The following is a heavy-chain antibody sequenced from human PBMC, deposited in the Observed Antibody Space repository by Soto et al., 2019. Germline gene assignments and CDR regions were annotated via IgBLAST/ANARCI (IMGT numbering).Heavy chain of an antibody. D-gene: IGHD3-9*01. CDR1: GGSISNANYY. CDR2: IYYTGTT. CDR3: ARARXXDWCFDL. V-gene: IGHV4-31*03. J-gene: IGHJ4*02. Sequence: SETLSLTCTVSGGSISNANYYWSWIRQHPGKGLEWIGYIYYTGTTYYSPSLESRVAISVDTSQNQFSLKLTSVTAADTAVYFCARARXXDWCFDLWGLGTPVTVSS.